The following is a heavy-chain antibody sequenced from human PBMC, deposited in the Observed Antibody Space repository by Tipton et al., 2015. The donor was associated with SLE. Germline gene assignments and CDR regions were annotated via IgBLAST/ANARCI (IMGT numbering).Heavy chain of an antibody. CDR1: GVSISTSRYY. D-gene: IGHD2-21*01. V-gene: IGHV4-39*02. J-gene: IGHJ4*02. Sequence: TLPLTCSVSGVSISTSRYYWGWIRQSPGQGLEWVGSLYAGGSTYFHPSLKSRASISADASKNHFSLKLNSVTAADTAVYYCAVNVVVKVQVDYWGQGKLVTVSS. CDR2: LYAGGST. CDR3: AVNVVVKVQVDY.